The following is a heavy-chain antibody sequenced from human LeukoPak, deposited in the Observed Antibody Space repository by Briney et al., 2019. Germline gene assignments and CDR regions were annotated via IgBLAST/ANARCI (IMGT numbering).Heavy chain of an antibody. Sequence: PSETLSLTCAVYGGSFSGYYWSWIRQPPGKGLEWIGEINHSGSTNYNPSLKSRVTISVDTSKNQFSLKLSSVTAADTAVYYCARGLEGSFPSTLIDYWGQGTLVTVSS. CDR3: ARGLEGSFPSTLIDY. D-gene: IGHD3-10*01. V-gene: IGHV4-34*01. CDR1: GGSFSGYY. J-gene: IGHJ4*02. CDR2: INHSGST.